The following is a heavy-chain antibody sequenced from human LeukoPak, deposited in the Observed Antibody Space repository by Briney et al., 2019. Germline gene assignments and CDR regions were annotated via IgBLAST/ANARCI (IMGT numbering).Heavy chain of an antibody. V-gene: IGHV3-23*01. J-gene: IGHJ4*02. Sequence: PGGSLRLSCAVSGFTISNYVMAWVRQAPGKGLEWVSTISASGGNTWYADSVRGRFTISRDNSKNTLYLQMNSLRAEDTAVYYCARRWLFDFWGQGTLVTVSS. CDR2: ISASGGNT. CDR1: GFTISNYV. D-gene: IGHD5-12*01. CDR3: ARRWLFDF.